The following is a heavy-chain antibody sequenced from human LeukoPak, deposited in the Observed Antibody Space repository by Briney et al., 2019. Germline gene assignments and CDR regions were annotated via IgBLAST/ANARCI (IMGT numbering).Heavy chain of an antibody. J-gene: IGHJ4*02. CDR3: AREGKYYDILTGYYKVAQLDY. V-gene: IGHV4-39*07. D-gene: IGHD3-9*01. CDR2: IYYSGIT. CDR1: GASISDSSYF. Sequence: SETLSLTCTVSGASISDSSYFWGWIRQPPGKGLEWIGSIYYSGITYYNPSLKSRVTISVDTSKNQFSLKLSSVTAADTAVYYCAREGKYYDILTGYYKVAQLDYWGQGTLVTASS.